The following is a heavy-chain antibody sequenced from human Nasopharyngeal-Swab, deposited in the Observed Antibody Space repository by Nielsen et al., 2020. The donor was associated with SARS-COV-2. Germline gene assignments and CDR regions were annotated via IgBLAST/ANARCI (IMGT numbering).Heavy chain of an antibody. D-gene: IGHD6-19*01. V-gene: IGHV4-34*01. CDR3: ARVKSSGWRYYYYYGMDV. J-gene: IGHJ6*02. CDR1: GGSFSSYY. CDR2: INHSGST. Sequence: SETLSLTCAVYGGSFSSYYWSWIRQPPGKGLEWIGEINHSGSTNYNPSLKSRVTISVDTSKNQFSLKLSSVTAADTAVYYCARVKSSGWRYYYYYGMDVWGQGTTVTVSS.